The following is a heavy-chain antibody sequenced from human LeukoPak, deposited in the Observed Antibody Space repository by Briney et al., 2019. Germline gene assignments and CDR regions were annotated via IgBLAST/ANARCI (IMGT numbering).Heavy chain of an antibody. CDR1: GVSISSTNSY. J-gene: IGHJ4*02. CDR3: ARKREGPTTGIDC. Sequence: SETLSLTCTVSGVSISSTNSYWGWIRQSPRTGLEWIGNIYSSGSTYYNPSLKSRVTISIDTSENQFSLKLTSVTAADTAVYYCARKREGPTTGIDCWGQGTLVTVSS. V-gene: IGHV4-39*07. CDR2: IYSSGST. D-gene: IGHD1-26*01.